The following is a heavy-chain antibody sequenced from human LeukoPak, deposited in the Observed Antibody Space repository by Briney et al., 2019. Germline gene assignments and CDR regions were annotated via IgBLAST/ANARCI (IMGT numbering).Heavy chain of an antibody. CDR1: GGSMRSSSNHS. Sequence: SETLSLTCTVSGGSMRSSSNHSWGGIRQPPGKGRGGIGSIYNSGSTYYNLSLKSRVTISVDTSKNQFSLRLSSVTAADTAVYYCARDLSPVDPFDSWGQGTLVTVSS. V-gene: IGHV4-39*07. CDR3: ARDLSPVDPFDS. J-gene: IGHJ4*02. CDR2: IYNSGST. D-gene: IGHD4-23*01.